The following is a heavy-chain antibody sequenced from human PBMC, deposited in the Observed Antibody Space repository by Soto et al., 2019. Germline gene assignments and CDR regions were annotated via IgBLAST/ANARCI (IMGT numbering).Heavy chain of an antibody. D-gene: IGHD5-12*01. J-gene: IGHJ4*02. Sequence: LRLSCAASGFTFSSYWMHWVRQSPGKGLVWVSRISSDGRNTNYADSVRGRFTISRDNAKNTLYLQMSGLRAEDTAVYFCTKGYSGYDFADWGQGSLVTVSS. CDR1: GFTFSSYW. V-gene: IGHV3-74*01. CDR3: TKGYSGYDFAD. CDR2: ISSDGRNT.